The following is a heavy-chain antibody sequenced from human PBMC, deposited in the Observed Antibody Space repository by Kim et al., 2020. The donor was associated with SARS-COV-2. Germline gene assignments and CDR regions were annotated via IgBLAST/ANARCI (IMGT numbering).Heavy chain of an antibody. CDR2: ISYDGSNK. J-gene: IGHJ4*01. CDR3: AKEGYDYVWGSYLADH. V-gene: IGHV3-30*18. CDR1: GFTFSSYG. D-gene: IGHD3-16*02. Sequence: GGSLRLSCAASGFTFSSYGMHWVRQAPGKGLEWVAVISYDGSNKYYADSVKGRFTISRDNSKNTLYLQMNSLRAEDTAVYYCAKEGYDYVWGSYLADHWG.